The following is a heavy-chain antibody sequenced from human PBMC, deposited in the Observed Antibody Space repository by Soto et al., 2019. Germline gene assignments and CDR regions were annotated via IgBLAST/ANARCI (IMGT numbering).Heavy chain of an antibody. V-gene: IGHV3-48*01. CDR3: ARGTARLILEWLFSDY. D-gene: IGHD3-3*01. J-gene: IGHJ4*02. CDR2: ISSSSSTI. Sequence: EVQLVESGGGLVQPGGSLRLSCAASGFTFSSYSMNWVRQAPGKGLEWVSYISSSSSTIYYADSVKGRFTISRDNAKNSLYLQMNSLRAEDTAVYYCARGTARLILEWLFSDYWGQGTLVTVSS. CDR1: GFTFSSYS.